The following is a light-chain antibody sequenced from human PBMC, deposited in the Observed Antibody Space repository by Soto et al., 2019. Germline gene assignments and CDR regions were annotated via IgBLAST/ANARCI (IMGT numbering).Light chain of an antibody. CDR2: SNN. Sequence: QSVLTQPPSASGTPGQRVTISCSGSSSNIGSRAVNWYQQLPGTAPKLLIYSNNQRPSGVPDRFSGSKSGTSASLAISGLQSEDDADYHCATWDDSVSGYVFGTGTKLT. CDR1: SSNIGSRA. J-gene: IGLJ1*01. V-gene: IGLV1-44*01. CDR3: ATWDDSVSGYV.